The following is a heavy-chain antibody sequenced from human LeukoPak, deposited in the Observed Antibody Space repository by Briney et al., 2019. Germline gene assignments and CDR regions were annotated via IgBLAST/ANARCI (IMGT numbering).Heavy chain of an antibody. CDR1: GYTFTSYG. D-gene: IGHD2-2*02. CDR2: ISAYNGNT. CDR3: AREAVVPAAIFLDY. V-gene: IGHV1-18*01. J-gene: IGHJ4*02. Sequence: ASVKVSCKASGYTFTSYGISWVRQAPGQGLEWMGWISAYNGNTNYAQKLQGRVTMTTDTSTSTAYMGLRSLRSDDTAVYYCAREAVVPAAIFLDYWGQGTLVTVSS.